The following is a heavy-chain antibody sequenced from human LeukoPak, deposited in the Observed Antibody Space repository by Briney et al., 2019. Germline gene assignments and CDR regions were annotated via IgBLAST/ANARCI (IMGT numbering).Heavy chain of an antibody. V-gene: IGHV3-23*01. D-gene: IGHD2-2*02. J-gene: IGHJ4*02. CDR1: GFTFSSYA. CDR2: ISGSGGST. Sequence: GGSLRLSCAASGFTFSSYAMSWVRQAPGKGLERVSAISGSGGSTYYADSVKGRFTISRDNSKNTLYLQMNSLRAEDTAVYYCAKDGMDCSSTSCYSTWGQGTLVTVSS. CDR3: AKDGMDCSSTSCYST.